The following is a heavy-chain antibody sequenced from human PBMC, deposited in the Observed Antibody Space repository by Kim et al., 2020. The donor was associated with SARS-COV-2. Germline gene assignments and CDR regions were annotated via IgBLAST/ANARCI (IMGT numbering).Heavy chain of an antibody. CDR1: GGTFSSYA. CDR3: AFGNEDIVELPAGMGVLAY. CDR2: NIPIIGTP. J-gene: IGHJ4*02. D-gene: IGHD2-2*01. Sequence: SVKVSCKASGGTFSSYAISWVRQAPGQGLEWMGGNIPIIGTPNYAQKFQGRVTLIADKSTSTAYMELSSLRSEDTAVYYCAFGNEDIVELPAGMGVLAYWGQGTLVTVTS. V-gene: IGHV1-69*06.